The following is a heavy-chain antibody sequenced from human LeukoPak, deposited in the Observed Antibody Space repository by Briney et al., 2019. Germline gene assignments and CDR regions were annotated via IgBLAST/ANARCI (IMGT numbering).Heavy chain of an antibody. V-gene: IGHV4-59*01. J-gene: IGHJ4*02. CDR1: GGSISSYY. D-gene: IGHD3-16*01. CDR3: ARGAAGFSYD. CDR2: IHYSGST. Sequence: SETLSLTCTVSGGSISSYYWSWVRQPPGKSLEWIGHIHYSGSTNYNPSLKSRVTISIDTSKNQFSLRLSSVTTADTGMYYCARGAAGFSYDWGQGTLVTVSS.